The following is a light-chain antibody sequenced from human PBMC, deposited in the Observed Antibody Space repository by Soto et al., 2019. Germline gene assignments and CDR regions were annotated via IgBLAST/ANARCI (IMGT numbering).Light chain of an antibody. V-gene: IGKV1-39*01. CDR2: AAS. CDR1: QSISTY. CDR3: QESYSVPFFS. Sequence: DIQLTQSPSSLSASVGDRVTITCRASQSISTYLNWFQQKPGKAPELLISAASNLQSGVPYRFSGSGSGTDFTLTISSLQPQDFATYYCQESYSVPFFSFGPGTKVDIK. J-gene: IGKJ3*01.